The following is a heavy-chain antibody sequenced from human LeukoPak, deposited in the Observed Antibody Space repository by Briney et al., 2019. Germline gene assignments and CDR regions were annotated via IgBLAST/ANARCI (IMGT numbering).Heavy chain of an antibody. Sequence: GGSLRLSCAASGFTFSSYNMNWVRQTPGKGLEWVSSISSSSTYIYYADSLKGRFTISRDNAKNSLYLQMNSLRAEGTAVYYCARDMGLFYWGQGTLVTVSS. V-gene: IGHV3-21*01. CDR3: ARDMGLFY. D-gene: IGHD3-10*01. CDR2: ISSSSTYI. J-gene: IGHJ4*02. CDR1: GFTFSSYN.